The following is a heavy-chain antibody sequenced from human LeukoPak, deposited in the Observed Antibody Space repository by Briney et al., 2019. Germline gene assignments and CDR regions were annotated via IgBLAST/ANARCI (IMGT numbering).Heavy chain of an antibody. CDR1: GFTVSSNY. CDR3: ARVLVDTAMEHFDY. CDR2: ISSSSYI. Sequence: GGSLRLSCVAPGFTVSSNYMTWVRQAPGKGLEWVSSISSSSYIYYADSVEGRFTISRDNAKNSLYLQMNSLRAEDTAVYYCARVLVDTAMEHFDYWGQGTLVTVSS. J-gene: IGHJ4*02. D-gene: IGHD5-18*01. V-gene: IGHV3-69-1*01.